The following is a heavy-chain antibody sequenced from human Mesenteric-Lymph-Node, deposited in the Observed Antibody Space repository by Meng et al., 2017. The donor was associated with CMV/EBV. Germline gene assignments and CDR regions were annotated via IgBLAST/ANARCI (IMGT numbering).Heavy chain of an antibody. J-gene: IGHJ5*02. CDR3: ARGRSIVKFDP. V-gene: IGHV4-34*01. Sequence: SETLSLTCAVYGGSFSGYYWSWIRQPPGRALEWIGSIYYDGNTYYTPSLKSRVIISVDASKKHFSLKLTSVTAAATAIYYCARGRSIVKFDPWGQGVLVTVSS. D-gene: IGHD2-21*01. CDR2: IYYDGNT. CDR1: GGSFSGYY.